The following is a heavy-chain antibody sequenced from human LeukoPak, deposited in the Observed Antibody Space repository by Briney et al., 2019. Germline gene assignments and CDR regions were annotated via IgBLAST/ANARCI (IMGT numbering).Heavy chain of an antibody. CDR3: ASSSTSYCDFWSGYYFDY. Sequence: PSETLSLTCTVSGGSISSGSYYWSWIQQPAGKGLEWIGRIYTSGSTNYNPSLKSRVTISVDTSKNQFSLKLSSVTAADTAVYYCASSSTSYCDFWSGYYFDYWGQGTLVTVSS. J-gene: IGHJ4*02. D-gene: IGHD3-3*01. CDR2: IYTSGST. CDR1: GGSISSGSYY. V-gene: IGHV4-61*02.